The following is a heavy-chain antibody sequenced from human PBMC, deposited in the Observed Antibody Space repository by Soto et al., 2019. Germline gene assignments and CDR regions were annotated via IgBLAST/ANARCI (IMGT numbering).Heavy chain of an antibody. CDR2: ISGSGGST. CDR1: GFTFSSYA. J-gene: IGHJ4*02. CDR3: AKDTEVGGAGVAATIQLWLN. D-gene: IGHD5-18*01. Sequence: EVQLLESGGGLGQPGGSLRLSCAASGFTFSSYAMSWVRQAPGKGLEWVSAISGSGGSTYYADSVKGRFTISRDNSKNTLYLQMNSMRAEDTAVYYCAKDTEVGGAGVAATIQLWLNWGQGALVTVSS. V-gene: IGHV3-23*01.